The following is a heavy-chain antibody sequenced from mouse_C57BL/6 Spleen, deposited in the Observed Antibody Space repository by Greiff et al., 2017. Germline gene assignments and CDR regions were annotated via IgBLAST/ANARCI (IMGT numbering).Heavy chain of an antibody. CDR3: AHYYGSSSFAY. V-gene: IGHV1-19*01. D-gene: IGHD1-1*01. CDR2: INPYNGGT. J-gene: IGHJ3*01. Sequence: VQLQQSGPVLVKPGASVKMSCKASGYAFTDYYMNWVKQSHGKSLEWIGVINPYNGGTSYNQKFKGKATLTVDKSSSTAYMELNSLTSEDSAVYYCAHYYGSSSFAYWGQGTLVTVSA. CDR1: GYAFTDYY.